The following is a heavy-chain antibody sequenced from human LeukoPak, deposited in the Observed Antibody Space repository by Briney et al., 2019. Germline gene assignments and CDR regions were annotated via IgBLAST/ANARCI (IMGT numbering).Heavy chain of an antibody. J-gene: IGHJ6*03. V-gene: IGHV1-69*06. Sequence: SVKVSCKASGYTFTGYFMHWVRQAPGQGLEWMGGIIPIFGTANYAQKFQGRVTITADKSTSTAYMELSSLRSEDTAVYYCARNKQQLVYYYYMDVWGKGTTVTVSS. CDR1: GYTFTGYF. D-gene: IGHD6-13*01. CDR2: IIPIFGTA. CDR3: ARNKQQLVYYYYMDV.